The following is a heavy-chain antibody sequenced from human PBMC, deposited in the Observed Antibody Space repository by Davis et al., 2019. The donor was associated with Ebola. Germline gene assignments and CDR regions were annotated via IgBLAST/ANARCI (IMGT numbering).Heavy chain of an antibody. CDR2: IKWDVNSA. D-gene: IGHD1-1*01. CDR1: GFRSEDYA. V-gene: IGHV3-20*04. J-gene: IGHJ4*02. Sequence: GGSLRLSCAVSGFRSEDYAMSWVRQVPGKGLERVSGIKWDVNSADYADSVKGRFTISSDSAKNSLYLQMNSLRVEDTAFYYCARDLGNDLTTYYSDSWGQGTLVTVSS. CDR3: ARDLGNDLTTYYSDS.